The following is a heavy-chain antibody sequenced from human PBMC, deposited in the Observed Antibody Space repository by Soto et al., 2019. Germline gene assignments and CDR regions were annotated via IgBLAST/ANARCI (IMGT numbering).Heavy chain of an antibody. CDR2: IYYSGST. J-gene: IGHJ6*02. CDR1: GGSISSGGYY. Sequence: SETLSLTCTVSGGSISSGGYYWSWIRQHPGKGLEWIGYIYYSGSTYYNPSLKSRVTISVDTSKNQFSLKLSSVTAADTAVYYCARDKPASIAARPGYYYGMDVWGQGTTVTVSS. D-gene: IGHD6-6*01. V-gene: IGHV4-31*03. CDR3: ARDKPASIAARPGYYYGMDV.